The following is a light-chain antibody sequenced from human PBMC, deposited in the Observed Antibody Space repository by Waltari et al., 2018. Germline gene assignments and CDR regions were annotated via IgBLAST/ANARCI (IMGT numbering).Light chain of an antibody. CDR2: DAS. V-gene: IGKV3D-20*01. J-gene: IGKJ1*01. CDR1: QPVRSRY. CDR3: QQYGSSPKT. Sequence: EVVLTQSPATLSLSPGERATLSCGARQPVRSRYLAWYQQKPGLAPRLVIYDASSRAPGIPDRFSGGGSGTDFTLTISGLEPEDFAVYYCQQYGSSPKTFGPGTTVEVK.